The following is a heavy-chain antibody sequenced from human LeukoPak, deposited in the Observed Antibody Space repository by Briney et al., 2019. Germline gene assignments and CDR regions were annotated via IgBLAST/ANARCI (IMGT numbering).Heavy chain of an antibody. CDR2: INPSGGST. D-gene: IGHD6-6*01. V-gene: IGHV1-46*01. CDR1: GYTFTSYY. J-gene: IGHJ4*02. Sequence: ASVKVSCKASGYTFTSYYMHWVRQAPGQGLEWMGIINPSGGSTSYARKFQGRVTMTRDMSTSTVYMELSSLRSEDTAAYYCALSSIAARIDYWGQGTLVTVSS. CDR3: ALSSIAARIDY.